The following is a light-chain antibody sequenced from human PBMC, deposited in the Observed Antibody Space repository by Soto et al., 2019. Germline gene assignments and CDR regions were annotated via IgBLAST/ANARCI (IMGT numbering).Light chain of an antibody. CDR1: SSDVGGYNY. J-gene: IGLJ3*02. CDR2: EVS. CDR3: SSYAGSNNLV. Sequence: QSALTQPPSASGSPGQSVTISCTGTSSDVGGYNYVSWYQQHPGKAPKLMIYEVSKLPSGVPDRFSGSKSGNTASLTVSGLQAEDEADDYCSSYAGSNNLVFGGGTKLTVL. V-gene: IGLV2-8*01.